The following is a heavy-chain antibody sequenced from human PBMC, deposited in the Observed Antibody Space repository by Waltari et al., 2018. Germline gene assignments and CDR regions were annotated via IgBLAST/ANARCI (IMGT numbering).Heavy chain of an antibody. CDR3: ARDSQWLEMATTSCFDY. CDR2: ISYDGSNK. Sequence: QVQLVESGGGVVQPGRSLRLSCAASGFTFSSYAMHWVRQAPGKGLEWVAVISYDGSNKYYADSVKGRFTISRDNSKNTLYLQMNSLRAEDTAVYYCARDSQWLEMATTSCFDYWGQGTLVTVSS. CDR1: GFTFSSYA. V-gene: IGHV3-30-3*01. J-gene: IGHJ4*02. D-gene: IGHD1-1*01.